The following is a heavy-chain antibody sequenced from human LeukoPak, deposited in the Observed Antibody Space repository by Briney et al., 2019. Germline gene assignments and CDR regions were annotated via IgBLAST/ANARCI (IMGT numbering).Heavy chain of an antibody. CDR2: IYYSGST. D-gene: IGHD6-13*01. CDR1: GGSISSYY. J-gene: IGHJ4*02. CDR3: ARHSFSSWGFDY. Sequence: SETLSLTCTVSGGSISSYYWSWIRQPPGKGLEWIGYIYYSGSTNYNPSLTSRVTISVDTSKNQFSLKLSSVTAADTAVYYCARHSFSSWGFDYWGQGTLVTVSS. V-gene: IGHV4-59*08.